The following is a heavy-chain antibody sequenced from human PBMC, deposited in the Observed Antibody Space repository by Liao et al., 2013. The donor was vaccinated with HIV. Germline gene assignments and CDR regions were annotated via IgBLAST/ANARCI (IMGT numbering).Heavy chain of an antibody. CDR1: GGSFSAYY. D-gene: IGHD1/OR15-1a*01. Sequence: QVQLQQWGAGLLKSSETLSLTCAVYGGSFSAYYWTWIRQPPGKGLEWIGEINHSGSTNYSPSLNSRVTISVDTSKNQFSLKLSSVTAADTAVFYCARHYRGILSKRGLNNWGQGILVTVSS. J-gene: IGHJ4*02. CDR2: INHSGST. V-gene: IGHV4-34*01. CDR3: ARHYRGILSKRGLNN.